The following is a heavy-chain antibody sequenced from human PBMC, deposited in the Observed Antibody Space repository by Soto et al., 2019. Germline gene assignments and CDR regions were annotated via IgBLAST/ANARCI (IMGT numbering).Heavy chain of an antibody. V-gene: IGHV2-5*02. J-gene: IGHJ3*02. Sequence: QITLKESGPPLVKPTQTLTLTCTFSGFSLSTSGVGVGWIRQPPGKALEWLALIYWDDDKRYSPSLKSRLTVTKDTSKSQVVLTMTSMDSVDTATYYCAHRRHDGFGDAFDIWGQGTMVTVSS. D-gene: IGHD3-3*01. CDR2: IYWDDDK. CDR3: AHRRHDGFGDAFDI. CDR1: GFSLSTSGVG.